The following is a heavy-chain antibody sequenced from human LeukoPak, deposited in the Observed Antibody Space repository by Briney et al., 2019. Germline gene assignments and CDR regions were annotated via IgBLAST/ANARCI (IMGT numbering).Heavy chain of an antibody. Sequence: GRSLRLSCAASGFTVSSNYMNWVRQAPGKGLEWVSVIYSGGSTYYADSVKGRFTISRDNSKNTLYLQMNSLRAEDTAVYYCARDRDANWFDPWGQGTLVTVSS. CDR3: ARDRDANWFDP. V-gene: IGHV3-53*01. CDR1: GFTVSSNY. CDR2: IYSGGST. D-gene: IGHD3-10*01. J-gene: IGHJ5*02.